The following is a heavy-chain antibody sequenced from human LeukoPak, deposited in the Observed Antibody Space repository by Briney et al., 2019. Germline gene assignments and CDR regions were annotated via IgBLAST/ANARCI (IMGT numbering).Heavy chain of an antibody. Sequence: GESLRLSCTASGFTLSYYTMNWVRQAPGKGLEWVASISSDGNHIYYAASLKGRFTISSDNAKSSVFLQMDSLTADDTAVYYCARVVGGSYLDSWGQGTLVSVSS. CDR2: ISSDGNHI. CDR3: ARVVGGSYLDS. D-gene: IGHD2-21*01. J-gene: IGHJ4*02. CDR1: GFTLSYYT. V-gene: IGHV3-21*01.